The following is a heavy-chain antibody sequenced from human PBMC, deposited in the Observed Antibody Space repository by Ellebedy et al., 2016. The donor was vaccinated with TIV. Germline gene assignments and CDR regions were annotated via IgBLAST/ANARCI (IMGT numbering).Heavy chain of an antibody. D-gene: IGHD3-16*01. J-gene: IGHJ5*02. CDR3: ARDGGKYARYGWFDL. CDR2: INEISSHL. CDR1: GINLGTFA. Sequence: GGSLRLXXEVSGINLGTFAMSWVRQAPGKGLEWVSYINEISSHLYYAASMRGRFSISRDNAKNSLYLQMDYLGAADTAIYYCARDGGKYARYGWFDLWGQGTLVTVSS. V-gene: IGHV3-21*01.